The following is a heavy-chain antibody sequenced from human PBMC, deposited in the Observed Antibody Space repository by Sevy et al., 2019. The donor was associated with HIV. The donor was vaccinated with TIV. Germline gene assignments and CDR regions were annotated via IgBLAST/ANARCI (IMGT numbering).Heavy chain of an antibody. V-gene: IGHV3-7*01. CDR2: LNQDGSEK. D-gene: IGHD6-6*01. J-gene: IGHJ3*01. CDR1: GSTFSAYW. CDR3: ATDAWRSLVN. Sequence: GGSLRLSCAASGSTFSAYWMAWVRQAPGKGLEWVANLNQDGSEKYPVDSVKGRFTISRDNAKNSLYLQMNSVRVEDTGIYYCATDAWRSLVNRGRGTMVTVSS.